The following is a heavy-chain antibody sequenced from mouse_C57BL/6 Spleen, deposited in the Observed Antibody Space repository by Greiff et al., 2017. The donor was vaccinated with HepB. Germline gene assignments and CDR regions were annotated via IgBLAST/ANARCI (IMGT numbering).Heavy chain of an antibody. J-gene: IGHJ1*03. V-gene: IGHV1-72*01. CDR3: ARDEIKSYWYFDV. CDR1: GYTFTSYW. CDR2: IDPNSGGT. Sequence: VQLQQSGAELVKPGASVKLSCKASGYTFTSYWMHWVKQRPGRGLEWIGRIDPNSGGTKYNEKFKSKATLTVDKPSSTAYMQLSSRTSEDSAVYYCARDEIKSYWYFDVWGTGTTVTVSS.